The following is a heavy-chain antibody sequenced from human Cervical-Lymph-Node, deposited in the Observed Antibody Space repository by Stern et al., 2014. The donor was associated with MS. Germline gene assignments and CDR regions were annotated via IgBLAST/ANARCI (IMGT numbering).Heavy chain of an antibody. D-gene: IGHD5-12*01. V-gene: IGHV4-39*01. Sequence: QLQLQESGPGVVKSSETLSLTCAVSGASISSNSYYWGWIRQAPGKGLEYIGSIYYTGSTDYNPSLKSRLTMSVATSRNQLSLRRSSVTAADTAVYYCAGRGGYDYSYVPGQPPAQPSWGQGTLVTVSS. CDR1: GASISSNSYY. J-gene: IGHJ4*01. CDR3: AGRGGYDYSYVPGQPPAQPS. CDR2: IYYTGST.